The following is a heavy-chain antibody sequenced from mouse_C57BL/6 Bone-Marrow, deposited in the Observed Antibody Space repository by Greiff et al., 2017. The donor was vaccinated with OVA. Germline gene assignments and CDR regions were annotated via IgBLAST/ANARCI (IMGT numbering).Heavy chain of an antibody. D-gene: IGHD1-1*01. V-gene: IGHV7-3*01. CDR1: GFTFTDYY. J-gene: IGHJ4*01. CDR2: IRNKANGYTT. CDR3: ARYKSSYDAMDY. Sequence: EVQLQESGGGLVQPGGSLSLSCAASGFTFTDYYMSWVRQPPGKALEWLGFIRNKANGYTTEYSASVKGRFTISRDNSQSILYLQMNALRAEDSATYYCARYKSSYDAMDYWGQGTSVTVSS.